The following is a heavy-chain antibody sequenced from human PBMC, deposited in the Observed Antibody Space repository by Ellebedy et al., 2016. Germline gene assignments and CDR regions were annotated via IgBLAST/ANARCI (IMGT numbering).Heavy chain of an antibody. CDR2: ISSSSSYI. CDR1: GFTFSSYS. D-gene: IGHD1-20*01. V-gene: IGHV3-21*01. J-gene: IGHJ5*02. CDR3: ARVLTGTTSWFDP. Sequence: GESLKISCAASGFTFSSYSMNWVRQAPGKGLEWVSSISSSSSYIYYADSVKGRFTISRDNAKNSLYLQMNSLRAEDTAVYYCARVLTGTTSWFDPWGQGTLVTVSS.